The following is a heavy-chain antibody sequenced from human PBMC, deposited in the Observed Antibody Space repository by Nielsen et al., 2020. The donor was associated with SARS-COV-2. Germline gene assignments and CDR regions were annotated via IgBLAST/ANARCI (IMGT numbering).Heavy chain of an antibody. CDR1: GFSFSTYA. Sequence: GGSLRLSCAASGFSFSTYAMHWVRQAPGKGLEWVAVMSYDGNIQYYADSVEGRFTISRDNSKNTLYLQMNSLRAEDTAVYYCARGGKRFDSSGYFSPDYWGQGTLVTVSS. J-gene: IGHJ4*02. V-gene: IGHV3-30-3*01. CDR3: ARGGKRFDSSGYFSPDY. CDR2: MSYDGNIQ. D-gene: IGHD3-22*01.